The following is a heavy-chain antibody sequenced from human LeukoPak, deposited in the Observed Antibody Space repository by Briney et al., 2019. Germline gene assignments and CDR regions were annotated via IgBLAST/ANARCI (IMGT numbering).Heavy chain of an antibody. V-gene: IGHV4-39*01. CDR2: IYYSGST. J-gene: IGHJ4*02. Sequence: SETLSLTCTVSSGSISSSSYYWGWIRQPPGKGLEWIGSIYYSGSTYYNPSLKSRVTISVDTSKNQFTLKLTSVTAADTAVYYCGRHGCSGISCYFDYWGQGTLVTVSS. D-gene: IGHD2-2*01. CDR3: GRHGCSGISCYFDY. CDR1: SGSISSSSYY.